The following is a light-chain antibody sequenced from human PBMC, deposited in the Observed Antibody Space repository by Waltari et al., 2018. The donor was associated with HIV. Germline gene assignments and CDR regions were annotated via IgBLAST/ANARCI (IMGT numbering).Light chain of an antibody. Sequence: SSEVTQAPTVSVALGQTVRITCQGDRLRNYFPSWYQQKPGQAPVLVIYGENNRPSGIPDLFSGSTSGNTASLIITGAQAEDEAEYYCNSRDSSGNRLVVFGGGTKLTVL. V-gene: IGLV3-19*01. J-gene: IGLJ2*01. CDR3: NSRDSSGNRLVV. CDR2: GEN. CDR1: RLRNYF.